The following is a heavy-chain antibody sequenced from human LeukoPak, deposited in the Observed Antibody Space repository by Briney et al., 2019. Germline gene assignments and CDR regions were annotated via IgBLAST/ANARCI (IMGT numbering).Heavy chain of an antibody. J-gene: IGHJ4*02. CDR1: GFTVSSNH. D-gene: IGHD2-2*01. CDR2: FYSGGST. CDR3: AKDVPTAYFDY. Sequence: PGGSLRLSCAASGFTVSSNHMSWVRQAPGKGLEWVSIFYSGGSTYYADSVKGRFIISRDNSKNTLYLQMNSLRAEDTAVYYCAKDVPTAYFDYWGQGTLVTVSS. V-gene: IGHV3-66*01.